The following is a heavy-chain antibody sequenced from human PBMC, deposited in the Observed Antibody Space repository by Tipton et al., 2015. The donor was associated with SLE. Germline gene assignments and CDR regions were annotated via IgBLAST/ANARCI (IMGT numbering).Heavy chain of an antibody. J-gene: IGHJ4*02. Sequence: TLSLTCTVSGASISSSYWSWIRQPPGKGLEWIGSISYSGSTSYNPSLKSRVTIALDTSKNQFSLRLSSVTAADTAVYYCVSYDRSGYQFDYWGQGTLVTVSS. D-gene: IGHD3-22*01. CDR2: ISYSGST. V-gene: IGHV4-59*04. CDR1: GASISSSY. CDR3: VSYDRSGYQFDY.